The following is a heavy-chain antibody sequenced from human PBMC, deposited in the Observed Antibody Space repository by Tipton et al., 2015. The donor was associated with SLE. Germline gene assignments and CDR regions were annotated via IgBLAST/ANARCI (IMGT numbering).Heavy chain of an antibody. V-gene: IGHV3-53*05. J-gene: IGHJ4*02. CDR2: IYSGGST. Sequence: LSLTCTVSGGSISSYYWSWVRQAPGKGLEWVSVIYSGGSTYYADSVKGRFTISRDNSKNTLYLQMNNLRAEDTAVYYCAKDGRAAGAFDYWGQGTLVTVSS. CDR1: GGSISSYY. D-gene: IGHD2-15*01. CDR3: AKDGRAAGAFDY.